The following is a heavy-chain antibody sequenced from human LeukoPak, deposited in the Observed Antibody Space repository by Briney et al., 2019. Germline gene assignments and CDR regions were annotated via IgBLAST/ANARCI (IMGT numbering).Heavy chain of an antibody. CDR2: ISWDSQTR. V-gene: IGHV3-9*01. Sequence: GRSLRLSCVGSGFTFDDYALHWVRQAPRKGLERVAGISWDSQTRDYAYSVRGRFTISRDNAKNSLYLQMESLTTDDTAFYYCAKDTEQWLVHVYSWGQGTRVTVSS. CDR1: GFTFDDYA. CDR3: AKDTEQWLVHVYS. J-gene: IGHJ4*02. D-gene: IGHD6-19*01.